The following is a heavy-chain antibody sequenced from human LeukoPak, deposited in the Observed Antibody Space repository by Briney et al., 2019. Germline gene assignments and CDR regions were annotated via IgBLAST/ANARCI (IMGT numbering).Heavy chain of an antibody. CDR1: GYTFTSYA. Sequence: ASVKVSCKASGYTFTSYAMNWVRQAPGQGLEWMGWINTNTGNPTYAQGFTGRFVFSLDTSVSMAYLQISSLKAEDTAVYYCARGWAVVHNTEMEGGDYWGQGTLVTVSS. CDR3: ARGWAVVHNTEMEGGDY. CDR2: INTNTGNP. D-gene: IGHD5-18*01. V-gene: IGHV7-4-1*04. J-gene: IGHJ4*02.